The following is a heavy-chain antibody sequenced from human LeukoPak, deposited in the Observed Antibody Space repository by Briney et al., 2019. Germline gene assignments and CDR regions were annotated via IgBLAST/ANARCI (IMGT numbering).Heavy chain of an antibody. Sequence: KASETLSLTCAVYGGSFSGYYWSWIRQPPGKGLEWIGEINHSGSTNYNPSLKSRVTISVDTSKNQFSLKLSSVTAADTAVYYCARGVDGMDVWGQGTTVTVSS. J-gene: IGHJ6*02. CDR1: GGSFSGYY. V-gene: IGHV4-34*01. D-gene: IGHD2-2*01. CDR2: INHSGST. CDR3: ARGVDGMDV.